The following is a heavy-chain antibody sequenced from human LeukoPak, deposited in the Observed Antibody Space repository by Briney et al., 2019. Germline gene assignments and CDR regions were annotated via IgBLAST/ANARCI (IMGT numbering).Heavy chain of an antibody. V-gene: IGHV1-69*13. Sequence: SVKVSCKASGYTFTSYGISWVRQAPGQGLEWMGGIIPIFGTANYAQKFQGRVTITADESTSTAYMELSSLRSEDTAVYYCASPPEGSSGWYFGNWGQGTLVTVSS. D-gene: IGHD6-19*01. J-gene: IGHJ4*02. CDR2: IIPIFGTA. CDR3: ASPPEGSSGWYFGN. CDR1: GYTFTSYG.